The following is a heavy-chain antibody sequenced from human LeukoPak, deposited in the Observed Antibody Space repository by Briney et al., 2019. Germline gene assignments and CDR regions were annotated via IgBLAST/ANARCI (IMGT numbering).Heavy chain of an antibody. Sequence: SETLSLTCTVSGGSISSYYWSWIRQPPGKGLEWIGYIYYSGSTNYNPPLKSRVTISVDTSKNQFSLKLSSVTAADTAVYYCARDLGGYCSSTSCYGLDYWGQGTLVTVSS. CDR1: GGSISSYY. J-gene: IGHJ4*02. CDR2: IYYSGST. CDR3: ARDLGGYCSSTSCYGLDY. D-gene: IGHD2-2*01. V-gene: IGHV4-59*01.